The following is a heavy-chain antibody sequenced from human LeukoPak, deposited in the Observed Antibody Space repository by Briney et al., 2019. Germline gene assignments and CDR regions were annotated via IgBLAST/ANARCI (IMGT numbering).Heavy chain of an antibody. V-gene: IGHV3-48*03. D-gene: IGHD5-18*01. J-gene: IGHJ4*02. Sequence: GSLRLSCAVSGFTFSSYEMNWVRQAPGKGLEWVSYISSAGGTIYYADSVKGRFTISRDNAKNSLFLQMNSLRAGDTAVYYCARDSGHSRHLDYWRQGTLVTVSS. CDR3: ARDSGHSRHLDY. CDR1: GFTFSSYE. CDR2: ISSAGGTI.